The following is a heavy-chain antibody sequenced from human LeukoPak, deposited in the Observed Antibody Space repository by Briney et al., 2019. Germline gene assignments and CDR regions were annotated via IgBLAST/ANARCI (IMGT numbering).Heavy chain of an antibody. CDR1: GFTFSSCW. D-gene: IGHD2-2*01. CDR2: IKQDGSET. Sequence: PGGSLRLSCAASGFTFSSCWMSWVRQAPGKGLEWVANIKQDGSETYYLDSVKGRFTISRDNAKNSLYLQMNSLRAEDTALYYCARDCSATRCHNYWGQGTLVTVSS. CDR3: ARDCSATRCHNY. J-gene: IGHJ4*02. V-gene: IGHV3-7*01.